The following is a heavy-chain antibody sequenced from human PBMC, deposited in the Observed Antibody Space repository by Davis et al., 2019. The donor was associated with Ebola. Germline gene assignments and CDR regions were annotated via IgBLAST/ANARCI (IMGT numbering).Heavy chain of an antibody. CDR1: GFTFSSSA. CDR3: ARGALPFLGLY. CDR2: ISYDGSNK. D-gene: IGHD2/OR15-2a*01. V-gene: IGHV3-30*14. J-gene: IGHJ4*02. Sequence: GESLKISCAASGFTFSSSAMHWVRQAPGKGLEWVAVISYDGSNKYYADSVKGRFTISRDNSKNTLYLQMNSLRAEDTAVYYCARGALPFLGLYWGQGTLVTVSS.